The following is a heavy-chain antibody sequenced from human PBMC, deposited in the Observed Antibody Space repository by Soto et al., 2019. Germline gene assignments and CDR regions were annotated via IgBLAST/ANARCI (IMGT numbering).Heavy chain of an antibody. D-gene: IGHD7-27*01. Sequence: PETLSLTCTVSGGSISSYYWSWIRQPPGKGLEWIGYIYYSGSTNYNPSLKSRVTISVDTSKNQFSLKLSSVTAADTAVYYCARGWGGYFQHWGQGTLVTVSS. CDR1: GGSISSYY. J-gene: IGHJ1*01. CDR3: ARGWGGYFQH. V-gene: IGHV4-59*01. CDR2: IYYSGST.